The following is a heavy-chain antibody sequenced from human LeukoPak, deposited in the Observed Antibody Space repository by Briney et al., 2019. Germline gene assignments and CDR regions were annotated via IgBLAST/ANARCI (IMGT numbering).Heavy chain of an antibody. J-gene: IGHJ4*02. V-gene: IGHV1-2*02. CDR2: LNPRSGDT. CDR3: AKGIGFVVVPAAMYY. D-gene: IGHD2-2*01. Sequence: GASGKVSCKASGYTFTDYYVHWVRQAPGQGLEWMGWLNPRSGDTEYAQKFQGRVTMTRDPSSSTAYMDLSSLTSDDTAVYYCAKGIGFVVVPAAMYYWGQGTLVTVSS. CDR1: GYTFTDYY.